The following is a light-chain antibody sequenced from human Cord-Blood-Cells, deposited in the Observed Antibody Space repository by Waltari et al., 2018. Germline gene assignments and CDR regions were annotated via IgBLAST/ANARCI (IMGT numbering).Light chain of an antibody. J-gene: IGLJ1*01. CDR1: SGPVGRYNS. CDR2: EVS. V-gene: IGLV2-18*02. CDR3: SSYTSSSTYV. Sequence: QAALPPPPSVSGSPGQSVTISCTANSGPVGRYNSFSWSQQPPGTAPKLMIYEVSNRPSGVPDRFSGSKSGNTASLTISGLQAEDEADYYCSSYTSSSTYVFGTGTKVTVL.